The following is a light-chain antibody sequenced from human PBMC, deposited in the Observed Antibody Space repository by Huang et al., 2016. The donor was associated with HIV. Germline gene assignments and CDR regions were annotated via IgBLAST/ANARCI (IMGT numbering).Light chain of an antibody. CDR3: QQHYSSPPT. Sequence: DIVMTQSPDSLAVSLGERATINCTSSQSLLYNSNNKNYLAWYQQKPGQPPNLLIYWAASRKSGVPDRFSGSGSETDFTLTISSLQAEDVAVYYCQQHYSSPPTFGQGTKLEIK. J-gene: IGKJ2*01. CDR1: QSLLYNSNNKNY. V-gene: IGKV4-1*01. CDR2: WAA.